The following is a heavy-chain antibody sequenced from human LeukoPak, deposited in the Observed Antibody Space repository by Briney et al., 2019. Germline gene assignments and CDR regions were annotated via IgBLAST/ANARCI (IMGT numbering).Heavy chain of an antibody. D-gene: IGHD3-22*01. CDR1: GFTFSSYA. Sequence: GGSLRLSCAASGFTFSSYAMNWVRQAPGKGLEWVSAISGSGGSTYYADSVKGRFTISRDNSKNTLYLQMNSLRAEDTAVYYCAKDLPGYYYDSSGYYDAFDIWGQGTMVTVSS. V-gene: IGHV3-23*01. CDR2: ISGSGGST. CDR3: AKDLPGYYYDSSGYYDAFDI. J-gene: IGHJ3*02.